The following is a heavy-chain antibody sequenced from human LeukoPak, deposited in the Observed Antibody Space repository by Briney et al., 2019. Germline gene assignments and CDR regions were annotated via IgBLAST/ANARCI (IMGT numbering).Heavy chain of an antibody. CDR1: GYTFTGYY. V-gene: IGHV1-2*02. J-gene: IGHJ4*02. Sequence: GASVKVSCKASGYTFTGYYMHWVRQAPGQGLEWMGCINSNTGDTNFAQKFQGRVTMTGDTSISTAYMEVSRLRSDDTAVYYCGRVSYSAGMAFDYWGQGTLVTVSS. D-gene: IGHD6-25*01. CDR3: GRVSYSAGMAFDY. CDR2: INSNTGDT.